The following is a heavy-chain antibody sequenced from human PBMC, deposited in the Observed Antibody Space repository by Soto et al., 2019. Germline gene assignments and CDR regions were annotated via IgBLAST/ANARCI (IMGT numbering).Heavy chain of an antibody. J-gene: IGHJ5*02. V-gene: IGHV4-39*01. CDR3: STRAPEGFDP. CDR1: GGSLSSSPYF. Sequence: QLQLQESGPGLVKASETLSLTCTVSGGSLSSSPYFWGWIRRPPGKGLEFIGSINNFGDTYYNPSLESRVTLSVDTSKNQFSLRVTSVTATDTGLYYCSTRAPEGFDPWGQGTLVTVSS. CDR2: INNFGDT.